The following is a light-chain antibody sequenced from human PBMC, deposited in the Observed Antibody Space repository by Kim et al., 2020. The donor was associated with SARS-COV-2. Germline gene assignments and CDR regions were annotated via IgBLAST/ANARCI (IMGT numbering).Light chain of an antibody. Sequence: LSPGERATPSCRATQNVDIRLAWFKQKPGQPPSLLIYDASNRAPGVPARFSGSGSGTDFTLTISSLEAEDFAVYYCQQRAHWPRTFGQGTRLEIK. CDR2: DAS. V-gene: IGKV3-11*01. J-gene: IGKJ5*01. CDR3: QQRAHWPRT. CDR1: QNVDIR.